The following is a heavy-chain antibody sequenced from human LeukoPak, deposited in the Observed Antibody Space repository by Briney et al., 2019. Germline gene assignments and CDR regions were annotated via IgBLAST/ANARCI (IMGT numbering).Heavy chain of an antibody. D-gene: IGHD5-24*01. CDR1: GGSISSSSYY. J-gene: IGHJ4*02. CDR2: FYYSGST. V-gene: IGHV4-39*07. Sequence: SETLSLTCTVSGGSISSSSYYWGWIRQPPGKGLEWIGSFYYSGSTYYNPSLKSRVTISVDTSKNQFSLKLSSVTAADTAVYYCASIVLKFDGYGRGQIDYWGQGTLVTVSS. CDR3: ASIVLKFDGYGRGQIDY.